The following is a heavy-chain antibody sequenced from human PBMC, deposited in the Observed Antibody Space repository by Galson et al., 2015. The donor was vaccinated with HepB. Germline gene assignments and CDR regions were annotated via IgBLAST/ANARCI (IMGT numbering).Heavy chain of an antibody. D-gene: IGHD6-13*01. Sequence: SLRLSCAASGFTFSTHSINWVRQAPGKGLEWVSSISGSGSYKFYGDSVEGLFTVSRDNAKNSLFLQMNSLRAGDTAIYYCARVSLGASSSWYYFDYWGLGTLVTVSS. CDR1: GFTFSTHS. V-gene: IGHV3-21*01. CDR2: ISGSGSYK. CDR3: ARVSLGASSSWYYFDY. J-gene: IGHJ4*02.